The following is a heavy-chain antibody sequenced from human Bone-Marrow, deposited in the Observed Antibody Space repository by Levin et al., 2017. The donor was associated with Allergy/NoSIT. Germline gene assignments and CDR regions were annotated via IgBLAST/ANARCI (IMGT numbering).Heavy chain of an antibody. CDR3: ARGRTLRYFVLRGYGMDV. CDR1: GSTFTSYD. CDR2: MNPNSGNT. D-gene: IGHD3-9*01. Sequence: TGGSLRLSCKASGSTFTSYDINWVRQATGQGLEWMGWMNPNSGNTGYAQKFQGRVTMTRNTSISTAYMELSSLRSEDTAVYYCARGRTLRYFVLRGYGMDVWGQGTTVTVSS. J-gene: IGHJ6*02. V-gene: IGHV1-8*01.